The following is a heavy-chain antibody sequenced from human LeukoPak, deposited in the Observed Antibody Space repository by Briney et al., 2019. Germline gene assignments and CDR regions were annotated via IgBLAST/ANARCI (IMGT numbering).Heavy chain of an antibody. CDR1: GYTFNGYY. Sequence: ASVKVSCKASGYTFNGYYKHWVRQAPGQGLEWMGWINPNSGGANYAQKFQGRVTMTRDTSISTAYMELSRLRSDDTAMYYCARSSGWKYNIDYWGQGTLVTVSS. CDR2: INPNSGGA. CDR3: ARSSGWKYNIDY. J-gene: IGHJ4*02. V-gene: IGHV1-2*02. D-gene: IGHD6-19*01.